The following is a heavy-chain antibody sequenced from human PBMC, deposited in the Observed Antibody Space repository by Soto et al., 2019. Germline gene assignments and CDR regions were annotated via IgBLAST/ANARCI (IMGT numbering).Heavy chain of an antibody. CDR2: INAGNGNT. D-gene: IGHD2-8*01. V-gene: IGHV1-3*01. CDR3: ARVNGWYASPDY. J-gene: IGHJ4*02. Sequence: QVQLVQSGAEVKKPGASVKVSCKASGYTFTSYAMHWVRQAPGQRLEWMGWINAGNGNTKYSQKFQGRVTITRDTSASTAYMELSRLRFEDTAVYYCARVNGWYASPDYWGQGTLVTVSS. CDR1: GYTFTSYA.